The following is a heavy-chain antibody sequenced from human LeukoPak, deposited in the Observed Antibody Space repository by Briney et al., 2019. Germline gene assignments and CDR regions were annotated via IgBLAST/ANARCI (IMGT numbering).Heavy chain of an antibody. J-gene: IGHJ4*02. D-gene: IGHD3-9*01. CDR3: ARFYDILTGYHSDY. CDR2: INHSGST. Sequence: SETLSLTCAVYGGSFSGYYWSWIRQPPGKGLEWIGEINHSGSTNYDPSLKSRVTISVDTSKNQFSLKLSSVTAADTAVYYCARFYDILTGYHSDYWGQGTLVTVSS. CDR1: GGSFSGYY. V-gene: IGHV4-34*01.